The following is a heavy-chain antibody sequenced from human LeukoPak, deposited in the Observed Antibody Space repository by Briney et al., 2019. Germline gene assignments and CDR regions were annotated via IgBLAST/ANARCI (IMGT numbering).Heavy chain of an antibody. V-gene: IGHV3-23*01. CDR2: ISGSGDST. D-gene: IGHD2-8*02. Sequence: MRWVRQAPGKGLEWVSGISGSGDSTYYADSVKGRFTISRDNSKNTLYLQMNSLRAEDTAIYYCATYRQVLLPFESWGQGTLVTVSS. J-gene: IGHJ4*02. CDR3: ATYRQVLLPFES.